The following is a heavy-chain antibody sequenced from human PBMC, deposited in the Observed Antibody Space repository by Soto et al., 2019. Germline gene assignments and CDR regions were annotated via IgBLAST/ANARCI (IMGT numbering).Heavy chain of an antibody. J-gene: IGHJ4*02. CDR1: GFTFSSYG. Sequence: GGSLRLSCAASGFTFSSYGMHWVRQAPGKGLEWVSVIYSGGSTYYADSVKGRFTISRDNSKNTLYLQMNSLRAEDTAVYYCARASLQIPDYWGQGTLVTVSS. CDR3: ARASLQIPDY. CDR2: IYSGGST. D-gene: IGHD4-4*01. V-gene: IGHV3-NL1*01.